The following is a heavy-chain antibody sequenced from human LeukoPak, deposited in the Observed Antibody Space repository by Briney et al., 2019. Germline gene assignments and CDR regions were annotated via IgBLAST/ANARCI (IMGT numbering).Heavy chain of an antibody. D-gene: IGHD3-16*02. Sequence: SETLSLTCTVSGGSISDYSWSWIRQPPGKGLEWIGYIYHSGSTCYNSSLKSRVTISLDMSKNQFSLKLSSVTAADTAVYYCASYIWGSNRYGYFDYWGQGTLVTVSS. J-gene: IGHJ4*02. CDR1: GGSISDYS. CDR2: IYHSGST. CDR3: ASYIWGSNRYGYFDY. V-gene: IGHV4-30-2*01.